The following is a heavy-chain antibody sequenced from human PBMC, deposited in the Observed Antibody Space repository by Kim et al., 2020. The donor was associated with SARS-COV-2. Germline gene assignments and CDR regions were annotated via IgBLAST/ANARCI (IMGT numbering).Heavy chain of an antibody. CDR2: IYSGGST. Sequence: GGSLRLSCAASGFTVSSNYMSWVRQAPGKGLEWVSVIYSGGSTYYADSVKGRFTISRDNSKNTLYLQMNSLRAEDTAVYYCARDRYDFWSGYVYGMDVWGQGTTVTVSS. J-gene: IGHJ6*02. CDR3: ARDRYDFWSGYVYGMDV. V-gene: IGHV3-53*01. CDR1: GFTVSSNY. D-gene: IGHD3-3*01.